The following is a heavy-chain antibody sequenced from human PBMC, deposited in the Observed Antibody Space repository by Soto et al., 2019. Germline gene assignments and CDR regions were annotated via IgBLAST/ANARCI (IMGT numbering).Heavy chain of an antibody. V-gene: IGHV3-23*01. Sequence: GSLRLSCAASGFTFDGYAMSWVRQAPGKGLQWVSTIGGSGDGTYYADSVKGRFTISRDNSKNTLYLQMNSLRAEDTARYYCAKDRDIAYHLEGGFYYSGMDVWGQGTTVTVSS. J-gene: IGHJ6*02. D-gene: IGHD5-12*01. CDR2: IGGSGDGT. CDR1: GFTFDGYA. CDR3: AKDRDIAYHLEGGFYYSGMDV.